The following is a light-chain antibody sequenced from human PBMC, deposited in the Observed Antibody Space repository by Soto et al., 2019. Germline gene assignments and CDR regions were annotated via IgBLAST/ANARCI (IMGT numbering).Light chain of an antibody. CDR3: QQRSNWPPVT. CDR1: QSVSSN. Sequence: EIVMTQSPATLSVSPGERATLSCRASQSVSSNLAWYQQKPGQASRLLIYDASNRATGIPARFSGSGSGTDFTLTISSLEPEDFGVYYCQQRSNWPPVTFGGGTKVDIK. CDR2: DAS. J-gene: IGKJ4*01. V-gene: IGKV3-11*01.